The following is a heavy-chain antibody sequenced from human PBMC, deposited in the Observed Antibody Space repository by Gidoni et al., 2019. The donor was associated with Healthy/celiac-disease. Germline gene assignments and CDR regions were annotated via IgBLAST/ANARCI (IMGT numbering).Heavy chain of an antibody. D-gene: IGHD3-22*01. V-gene: IGHV4-31*03. Sequence: QVQLQESGPGLVKPSQTLSLTFTVSGGSISSGGYYWSWIRQHPGKGLEWIGYIYYSGSTYYNPSLKSRVTISVDTSKNQFSLKLSSVTAADTAVYYCARETDEGDSSGYYYGSIGMDVWGQGTTVTVSS. CDR1: GGSISSGGYY. CDR3: ARETDEGDSSGYYYGSIGMDV. CDR2: IYYSGST. J-gene: IGHJ6*02.